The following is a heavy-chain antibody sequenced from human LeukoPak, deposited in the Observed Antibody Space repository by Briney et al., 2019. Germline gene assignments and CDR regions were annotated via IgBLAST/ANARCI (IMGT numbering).Heavy chain of an antibody. CDR3: VKSGNSYFGH. J-gene: IGHJ4*02. V-gene: IGHV3-64D*09. Sequence: GGSLRLSCSGSGFIFSSYTMYWVRQAPGKGLEYVSGLSTEGERTYYAGAVEDRFIISRDNSKTTLYLQMSGLRPEDTAVYYCVKSGNSYFGHWGQGTLVTVSP. D-gene: IGHD4-23*01. CDR2: LSTEGERT. CDR1: GFIFSSYT.